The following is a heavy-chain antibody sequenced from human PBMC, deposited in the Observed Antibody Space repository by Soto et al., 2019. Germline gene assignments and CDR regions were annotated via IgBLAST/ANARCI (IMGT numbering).Heavy chain of an antibody. J-gene: IGHJ3*02. Sequence: ASVKVSCKASGCTFTSYGISWVRQAPGQGLEWMGWISAYNGNTNYAQKLQGRVTMTTDTSTSTAYMELRSLRSDDTAVYYCARGGYYYDSRGWAFDIWGQGTMVTVSS. CDR1: GCTFTSYG. D-gene: IGHD3-22*01. CDR2: ISAYNGNT. V-gene: IGHV1-18*01. CDR3: ARGGYYYDSRGWAFDI.